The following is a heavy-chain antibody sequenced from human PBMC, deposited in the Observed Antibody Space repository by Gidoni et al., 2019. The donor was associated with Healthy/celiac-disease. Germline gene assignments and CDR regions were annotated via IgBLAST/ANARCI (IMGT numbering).Heavy chain of an antibody. CDR2: INQSGNT. J-gene: IGHJ4*02. Sequence: QVQLQQWGAGLLKLSETLSLPAAVSGGSFIGYYWSWNRQPPGKGLEGCGEINQSGNTNENPSFKSRVTIAVDTSKNQFSLKLSSVTAADTAVYYCARGSVVVPAAMPPFFDYWGQGTLVTVSS. CDR1: GGSFIGYY. CDR3: ARGSVVVPAAMPPFFDY. D-gene: IGHD2-2*01. V-gene: IGHV4-34*01.